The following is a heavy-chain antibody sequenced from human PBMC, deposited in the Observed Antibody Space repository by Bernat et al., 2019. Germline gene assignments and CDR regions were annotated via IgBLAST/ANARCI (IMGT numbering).Heavy chain of an antibody. D-gene: IGHD3-9*01. CDR3: ARGLGLGYDILTGYPLLGYFDY. J-gene: IGHJ4*02. CDR2: INHSGST. CDR1: GGSFSGYY. Sequence: QVQLQQWGAGLLKPSETLYLTCAVYGGSFSGYYWSWIRKPPGKGLEWIGEINHSGSTNYNPSLKSRVTISVDTSKNQFSLKLSSVTAADTAVYYCARGLGLGYDILTGYPLLGYFDYWGQGTLVTVSS. V-gene: IGHV4-34*01.